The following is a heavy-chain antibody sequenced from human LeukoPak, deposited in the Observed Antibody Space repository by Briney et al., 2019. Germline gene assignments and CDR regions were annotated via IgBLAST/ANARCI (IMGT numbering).Heavy chain of an antibody. CDR2: IKQDGSER. V-gene: IGHV3-7*01. J-gene: IGHJ4*02. D-gene: IGHD6-13*01. CDR3: AKDVRRRPSPIAAAGTYFDY. Sequence: GGSLRLSCAASGFTFSSYWMSWVRQAPGKGLEWVANIKQDGSERNYVDSVKGRFTISRDNSKNTLYLQMNSLRAEDTAVYYCAKDVRRRPSPIAAAGTYFDYWGQGTLVTVSS. CDR1: GFTFSSYW.